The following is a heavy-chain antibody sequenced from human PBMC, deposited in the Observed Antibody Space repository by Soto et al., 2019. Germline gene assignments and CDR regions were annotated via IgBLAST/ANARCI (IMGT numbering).Heavy chain of an antibody. CDR1: GYTFTGYY. CDR3: ARGGADNNGYHYYMDV. J-gene: IGHJ6*03. Sequence: GASVKVSCKASGYTFTGYYMHWVRQAPGQGLEWMGWINPNSGGTNYAQKFQGWVTMTRDTSISTAYMELSRLRSDDTAVYYCARGGADNNGYHYYMDVWGKGTTVTVSS. D-gene: IGHD2-8*01. CDR2: INPNSGGT. V-gene: IGHV1-2*04.